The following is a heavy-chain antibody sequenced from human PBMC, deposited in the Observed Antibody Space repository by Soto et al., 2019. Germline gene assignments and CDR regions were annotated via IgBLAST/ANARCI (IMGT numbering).Heavy chain of an antibody. D-gene: IGHD3-10*01. Sequence: SETLSLTCAVSGYSISIGYYWGCIRQPPGKGLEWIGSIYHSGSTYYNPSLKSRVTISVDTSKNQFSLKLSSVTAADTAVYYCARSYGSGSYFDYYYGMDVWGQGTTVTVSS. CDR3: ARSYGSGSYFDYYYGMDV. CDR1: GYSISIGYY. V-gene: IGHV4-38-2*01. J-gene: IGHJ6*02. CDR2: IYHSGST.